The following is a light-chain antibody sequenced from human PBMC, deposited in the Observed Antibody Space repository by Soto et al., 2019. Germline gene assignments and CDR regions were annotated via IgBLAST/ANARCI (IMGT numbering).Light chain of an antibody. Sequence: QSALTQPASVSGSPGQSITISCTGTSSDVGGYNYVSWYQQHPGKAPKVMIYDVSNRPSGVSNRFSGSKSGNTASLTISGLQVEDEADYYCTSYASSSSHVVFGGGTKLTVL. CDR2: DVS. V-gene: IGLV2-14*03. CDR3: TSYASSSSHVV. J-gene: IGLJ2*01. CDR1: SSDVGGYNY.